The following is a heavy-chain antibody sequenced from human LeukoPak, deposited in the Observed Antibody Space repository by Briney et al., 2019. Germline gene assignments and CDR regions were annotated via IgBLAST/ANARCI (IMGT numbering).Heavy chain of an antibody. J-gene: IGHJ1*01. D-gene: IGHD3-22*01. CDR3: ARVGYYDSSGYYAYLQH. CDR1: GFAFGSYW. Sequence: PGGSLRLSCAASGFAFGSYWMHWVRQAPGKGLEWISRMNNDGTDISYADSVKGRFTISRDNAKNTLYLQMNSLRAEDTGVYYCARVGYYDSSGYYAYLQHWGQGTLVTVSS. V-gene: IGHV3-74*01. CDR2: MNNDGTDI.